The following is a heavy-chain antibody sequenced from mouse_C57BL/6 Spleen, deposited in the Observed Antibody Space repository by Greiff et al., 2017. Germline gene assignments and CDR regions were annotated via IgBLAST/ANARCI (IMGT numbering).Heavy chain of an antibody. V-gene: IGHV2-2*01. J-gene: IGHJ4*01. CDR3: ARGDSSGYPYYAMDY. CDR1: GFSLTSYG. CDR2: IWSGGST. D-gene: IGHD3-2*02. Sequence: VQLQQSGPGLVQPSQSLSITCTVSGFSLTSYGVHWVRQSPGKGLEWLGVIWSGGSTDYNAAFISRLSISKDNSKSQVFFKMNSLQADDTAIYYCARGDSSGYPYYAMDYWGQGTSVTVSS.